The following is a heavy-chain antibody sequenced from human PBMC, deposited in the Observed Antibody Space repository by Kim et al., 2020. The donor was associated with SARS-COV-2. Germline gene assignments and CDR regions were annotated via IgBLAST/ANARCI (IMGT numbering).Heavy chain of an antibody. V-gene: IGHV3-43*02. J-gene: IGHJ6*02. CDR2: ISGNGDSI. CDR1: GFTFSDFV. Sequence: GGSLRLSCAASGFTFSDFVMHWVRQSPEKGLEWVSFISGNGDSIYYADSVKGRFTISRDNGKASLYLQMGSLRSEDAAVYYCVKDIRDCSDDGRFYHNRAHYWFYGMDVWGQGTTVTVSS. D-gene: IGHD2-15*01. CDR3: VKDIRDCSDDGRFYHNRAHYWFYGMDV.